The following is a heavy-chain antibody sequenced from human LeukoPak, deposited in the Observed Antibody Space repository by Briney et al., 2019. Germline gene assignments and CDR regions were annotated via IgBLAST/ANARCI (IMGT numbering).Heavy chain of an antibody. CDR3: ARDEQYYFDY. D-gene: IGHD6-19*01. J-gene: IGHJ4*02. Sequence: SETLSLTCAVYGGSFSGYYWSWIRQPPGKGLEWIGEINHSGSTNYNPSLKSRVTISVDTSKNQFSLKLSSVTAADTAVYYCARDEQYYFDYWGQGTLVTVSS. CDR2: INHSGST. CDR1: GGSFSGYY. V-gene: IGHV4-34*01.